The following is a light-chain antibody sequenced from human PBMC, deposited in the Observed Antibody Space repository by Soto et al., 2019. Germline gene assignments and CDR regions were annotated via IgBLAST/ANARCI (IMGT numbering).Light chain of an antibody. CDR1: SSDVGAYNY. CDR2: EVS. Sequence: QSALTQPPSASGSPGQSVTSSCTGTSSDVGAYNYLSWYQQHPGKAPKLMIYEVSKRPSGVPDRFSSSKSGNTASLTVSGLQAEDEADYYCSSYAGSNNYVFGTGTKLTVL. V-gene: IGLV2-8*01. CDR3: SSYAGSNNYV. J-gene: IGLJ1*01.